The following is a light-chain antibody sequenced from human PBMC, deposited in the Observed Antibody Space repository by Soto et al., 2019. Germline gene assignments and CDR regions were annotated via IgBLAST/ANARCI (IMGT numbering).Light chain of an antibody. CDR1: SSDVGSYNL. Sequence: QSALTQPASVSGSPGLSLTISCTGTSSDVGSYNLVSWYQQHPGKAPKLMIYEGSKRPSGVSNRFSGSKSGNTASLTISGLQAEDEAEYHGGSYAGSSITYACGTGTKV. J-gene: IGLJ1*01. CDR3: GSYAGSSITYA. CDR2: EGS. V-gene: IGLV2-23*01.